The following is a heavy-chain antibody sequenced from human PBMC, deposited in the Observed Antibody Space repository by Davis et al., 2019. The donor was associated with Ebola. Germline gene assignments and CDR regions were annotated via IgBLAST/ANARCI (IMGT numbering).Heavy chain of an antibody. V-gene: IGHV3-21*05. Sequence: GESLKISCAASGFTFSSHSMNWVRQAPGKGLEWVSYITSSSGDIYYADSVKGRFTISRDNAKNTLYLQMNSLRAEDTAVYYCARDQVYYYGMDVWGQGTTVTVSS. J-gene: IGHJ6*02. CDR3: ARDQVYYYGMDV. CDR2: ITSSSGDI. CDR1: GFTFSSHS.